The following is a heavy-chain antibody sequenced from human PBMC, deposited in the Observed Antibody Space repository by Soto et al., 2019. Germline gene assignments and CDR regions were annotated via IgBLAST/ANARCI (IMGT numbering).Heavy chain of an antibody. CDR3: ARDASYYSLWSGYYPSRNGMDV. D-gene: IGHD3-3*01. CDR2: IWYDGGKK. J-gene: IGHJ6*02. CDR1: GFTFSSFG. Sequence: LRLSCAASGFTFSSFGMHWVRQAPGKGLEWVSLIWYDGGKKSYGDSVKGRFTISRDNSRNTVYLQMNSLRADDTAVYYCARDASYYSLWSGYYPSRNGMDVWGQGTTVTVSS. V-gene: IGHV3-33*01.